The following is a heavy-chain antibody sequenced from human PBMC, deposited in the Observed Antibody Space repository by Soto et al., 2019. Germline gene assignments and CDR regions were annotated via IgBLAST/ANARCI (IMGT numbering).Heavy chain of an antibody. J-gene: IGHJ4*02. Sequence: ASVKVSCKASGYTFTSYDINWVRQATGQGLEWMGWMNPNSGNTGYAQKFQGRVTMTRNTSISTAYMELSSLRSEDTAVYYCARDVYYYGSGSYSRLFDYWGQGTLVTVSS. D-gene: IGHD3-10*01. CDR2: MNPNSGNT. CDR1: GYTFTSYD. CDR3: ARDVYYYGSGSYSRLFDY. V-gene: IGHV1-8*01.